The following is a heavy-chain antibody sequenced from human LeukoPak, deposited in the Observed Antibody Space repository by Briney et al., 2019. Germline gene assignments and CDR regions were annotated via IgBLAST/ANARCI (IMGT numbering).Heavy chain of an antibody. V-gene: IGHV4-38-2*02. Sequence: SETLSLTCAVSGYSISSGYYWGWIRQPPGKGLEWIGSIYHSGSTYYNPSLKSRVTISVDTSKNQFSLKLSSVTAADTAVYYCARDGRGAEVGFWGQGTLVTVSS. CDR1: GYSISSGYY. CDR2: IYHSGST. CDR3: ARDGRGAEVGF. D-gene: IGHD3-10*01. J-gene: IGHJ4*02.